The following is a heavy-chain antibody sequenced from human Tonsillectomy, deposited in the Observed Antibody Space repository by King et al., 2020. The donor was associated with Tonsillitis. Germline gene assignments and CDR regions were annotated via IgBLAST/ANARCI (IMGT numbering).Heavy chain of an antibody. V-gene: IGHV3-11*05. CDR2: IISSSSYT. Sequence: VQLVESGGCLVKPGGSLRLSCAASGFTFRDFYMRWGRQAPGKGLEGISSIISSSSYTNYADPVRGRFSNSIDNAKNSLFRQMNSLRADDTAVYYCARVNFGSSGLDAFDIWGQGTMVTVSS. CDR1: GFTFRDFY. J-gene: IGHJ3*02. D-gene: IGHD6-25*01. CDR3: ARVNFGSSGLDAFDI.